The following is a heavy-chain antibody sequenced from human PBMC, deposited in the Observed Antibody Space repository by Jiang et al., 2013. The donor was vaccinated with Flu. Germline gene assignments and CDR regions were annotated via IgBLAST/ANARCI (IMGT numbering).Heavy chain of an antibody. CDR1: GFTFSSYA. J-gene: IGHJ4*02. Sequence: LVQPGGSLRLSCAASGFTFSSYAMSWVRQAPGKGLEWVSAISGSGGSTYYADSVKGRFTISRDNSKNTLYLQMNSLRAEDTAVYYCAKVNLRYFDWSSTGWDYWGQGTLVTVSS. CDR3: AKVNLRYFDWSSTGWDY. V-gene: IGHV3-23*01. D-gene: IGHD3-9*01. CDR2: ISGSGGST.